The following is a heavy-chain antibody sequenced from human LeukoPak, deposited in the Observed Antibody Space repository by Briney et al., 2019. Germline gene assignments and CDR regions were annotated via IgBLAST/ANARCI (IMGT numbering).Heavy chain of an antibody. CDR3: ARRDMAVAGTFDF. Sequence: SETLSLTCTVFGGSISSGGYYWSWIRQHPGKGLEWIGYIYYSGSTYYNPSLKSRVTISVDTSKNQLSLKLSSVTAADTALYYCARRDMAVAGTFDFWGQGTLVTVSS. CDR2: IYYSGST. V-gene: IGHV4-31*03. CDR1: GGSISSGGYY. J-gene: IGHJ4*02. D-gene: IGHD6-19*01.